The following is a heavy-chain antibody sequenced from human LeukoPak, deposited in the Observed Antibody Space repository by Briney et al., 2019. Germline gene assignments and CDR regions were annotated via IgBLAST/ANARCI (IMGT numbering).Heavy chain of an antibody. J-gene: IGHJ5*02. CDR1: GGSISSSSYY. CDR2: IYYSGST. D-gene: IGHD3-22*01. CDR3: ATKEYYDSSGYSSLGWFDP. Sequence: SETLSLTCTVSGGSISSSSYYWGWIRQPPGKGLEWIGSIYYSGSTYYNPSLKRRVTISVDTSKNQFSLKLRSVTAADTAVYYCATKEYYDSSGYSSLGWFDPWGQGTLVTVSS. V-gene: IGHV4-39*01.